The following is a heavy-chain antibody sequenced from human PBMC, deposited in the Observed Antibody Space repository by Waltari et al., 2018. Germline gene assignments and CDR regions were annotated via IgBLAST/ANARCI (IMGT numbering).Heavy chain of an antibody. D-gene: IGHD5-12*01. Sequence: QVQLVQSGAEVKKPGASVKVSCKVSGYTLTELSMHWVRPAPGKGLEWMGGFDPEDGETIYAQKFQGRVTMTEDTSTDTAYMELSSLRSEDTAVYYCATDGKLVATLGDAFDIWGQGTMVTVSS. CDR1: GYTLTELS. CDR2: FDPEDGET. V-gene: IGHV1-24*01. CDR3: ATDGKLVATLGDAFDI. J-gene: IGHJ3*02.